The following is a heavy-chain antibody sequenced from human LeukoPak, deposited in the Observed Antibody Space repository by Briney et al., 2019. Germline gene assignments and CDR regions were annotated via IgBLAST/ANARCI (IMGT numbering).Heavy chain of an antibody. J-gene: IGHJ5*02. V-gene: IGHV4-59*01. Sequence: SETLSLTCTVSGGSISSYYWSWIRQPPGKGLEWIGYIYYSGSTNYNPSLKSRVTISVDTSKNQFSLKLSSVTAADTAVYYCARATPTPYDSSGYYPDHWGQGTLVTVSS. D-gene: IGHD3-22*01. CDR3: ARATPTPYDSSGYYPDH. CDR1: GGSISSYY. CDR2: IYYSGST.